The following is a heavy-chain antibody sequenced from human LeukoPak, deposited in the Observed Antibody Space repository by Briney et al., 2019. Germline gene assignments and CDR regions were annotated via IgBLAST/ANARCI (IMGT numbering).Heavy chain of an antibody. Sequence: SETLSLTCAVYGVSFSGYYWSWIRQPPGKGREWIGEINHSVSTNYNPSLKSRVTISVDTSKNPFSLQLSSVTAAATAVYYCARGARQLVARHYFDYWGQGTLVTVSS. CDR2: INHSVST. CDR3: ARGARQLVARHYFDY. V-gene: IGHV4-34*01. D-gene: IGHD6-6*01. J-gene: IGHJ4*02. CDR1: GVSFSGYY.